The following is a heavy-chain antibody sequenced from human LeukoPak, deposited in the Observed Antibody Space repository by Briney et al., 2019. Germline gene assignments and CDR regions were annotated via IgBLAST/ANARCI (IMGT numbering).Heavy chain of an antibody. CDR2: INPNSGGT. CDR1: GYTFTGYY. Sequence: ASVKVSCKASGYTFTGYYMHWVRQAPGQGLEWMGWINPNSGGTNYAQKFQGRVAMTRDTSISTAYMELSSLRSEDTAVYYCARSYSYGSRPFFDYWGQGTLVTVSS. D-gene: IGHD5-18*01. CDR3: ARSYSYGSRPFFDY. J-gene: IGHJ4*02. V-gene: IGHV1-2*02.